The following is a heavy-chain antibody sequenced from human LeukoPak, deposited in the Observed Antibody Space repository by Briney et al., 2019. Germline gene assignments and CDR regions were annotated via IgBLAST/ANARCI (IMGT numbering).Heavy chain of an antibody. CDR2: IHHSGSI. D-gene: IGHD1-26*01. V-gene: IGHV4-30-2*01. CDR3: ARGWSYESYYYGMDV. CDR1: GGSISGGYS. Sequence: SETLSLTCAISGGSISGGYSWSWIRQPPGKGLEWIGYIHHSGSIYYSPSLKSRVNISVDRSKNQFSLKLISVTAADTAVYYCARGWSYESYYYGMDVWGPGTTVTVSS. J-gene: IGHJ6*02.